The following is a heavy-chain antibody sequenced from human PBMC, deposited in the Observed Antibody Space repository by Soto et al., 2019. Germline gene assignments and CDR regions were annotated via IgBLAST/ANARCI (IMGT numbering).Heavy chain of an antibody. J-gene: IGHJ5*02. CDR2: IYYSGST. V-gene: IGHV4-59*01. CDR1: GGSISSYY. CDR3: ARHAVGYCSSTSCYGSNWFDP. D-gene: IGHD2-2*01. Sequence: SETLSLTCTVSGGSISSYYWSWIRQPPGKGLEWIGYIYYSGSTNYNPSLKSRVTISLDTSKNQFSLKLSSVTVADTAVYYCARHAVGYCSSTSCYGSNWFDPWGQGTLVTVSS.